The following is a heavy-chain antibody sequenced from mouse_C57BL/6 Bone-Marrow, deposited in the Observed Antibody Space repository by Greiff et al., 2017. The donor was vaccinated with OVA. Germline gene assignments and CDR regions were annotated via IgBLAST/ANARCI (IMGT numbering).Heavy chain of an antibody. Sequence: EVQLQQSGPELVKPGASVKISCKASGYTFTDYYMNWVKQSHGKSLEWIGDINPNNGGTSYNQKFKGKATLTVDKSSSTAYMELRSLTSEDSAVYYCASDLLWSSWFAYWGQGTLVTVSA. CDR2: INPNNGGT. D-gene: IGHD2-1*01. CDR3: ASDLLWSSWFAY. CDR1: GYTFTDYY. J-gene: IGHJ3*01. V-gene: IGHV1-26*01.